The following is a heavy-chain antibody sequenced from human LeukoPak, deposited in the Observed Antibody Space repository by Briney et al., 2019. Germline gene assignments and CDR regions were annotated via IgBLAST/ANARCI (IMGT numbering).Heavy chain of an antibody. D-gene: IGHD3-22*01. CDR2: ISWNSGAI. CDR1: GFTFDDYA. J-gene: IGHJ4*02. CDR3: AKGSGGSSDYHKFYFDY. Sequence: GGSLRLSCEASGFTFDDYAVHWVRQAPGKGLEWVSGISWNSGAIGYADSVKGRFTISRDNAKSSLNLQMNSLRAEDTALYYCAKGSGGSSDYHKFYFDYWGQGTLVTVSS. V-gene: IGHV3-9*01.